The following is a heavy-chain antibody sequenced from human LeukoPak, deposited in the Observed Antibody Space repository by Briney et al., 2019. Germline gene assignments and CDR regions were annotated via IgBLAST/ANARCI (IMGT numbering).Heavy chain of an antibody. J-gene: IGHJ4*02. CDR1: GFTVSSNY. Sequence: GGSLRLSCAASGFTVSSNYMSWVRQAPGKGLEWVSVIYSGGSTYYTDSVKGRFTISRDNSKNTLYLQMNSLRAEDTAVYYCARASVAYDMRIDYWGQGTLVTVSS. CDR3: ARASVAYDMRIDY. CDR2: IYSGGST. D-gene: IGHD3-9*01. V-gene: IGHV3-53*01.